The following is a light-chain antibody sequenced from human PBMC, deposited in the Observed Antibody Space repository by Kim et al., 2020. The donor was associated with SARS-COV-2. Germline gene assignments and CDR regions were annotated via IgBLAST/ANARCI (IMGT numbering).Light chain of an antibody. CDR1: QNIDRY. CDR3: QQTFSAPILT. CDR2: AAS. Sequence: DIQMTQSPSSMSASVGDRVTITCRASQNIDRYLNWYQHRPGKAPKLLIYAASNLQTGVPSRFSGSGSGTDFTLAIASLQPDDFATYFCQQTFSAPILTFGGGTKVEI. V-gene: IGKV1-39*01. J-gene: IGKJ4*01.